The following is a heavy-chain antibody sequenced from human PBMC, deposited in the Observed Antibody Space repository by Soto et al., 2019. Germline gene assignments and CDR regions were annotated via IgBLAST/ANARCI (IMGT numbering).Heavy chain of an antibody. V-gene: IGHV1-3*01. Sequence: ASVKVSCKASGYTFTSYAMHWVRQAPGQRLEWMGWINAGNGNTKYSQKFQGRVTITRDTSASTAYMELSSLRSEDTAVYYCARTPSLPIDCNYYDYCRQGTLVTASS. CDR3: ARTPSLPIDCNYYDY. D-gene: IGHD3-9*01. CDR2: INAGNGNT. CDR1: GYTFTSYA. J-gene: IGHJ4*02.